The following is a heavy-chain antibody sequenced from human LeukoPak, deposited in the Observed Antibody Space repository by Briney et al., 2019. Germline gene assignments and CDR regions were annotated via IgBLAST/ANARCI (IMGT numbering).Heavy chain of an antibody. J-gene: IGHJ1*01. V-gene: IGHV4-30-2*01. CDR3: ARGAGCSSTSCYALYFQH. CDR2: ICHSGST. CDR1: GGSISSDGYS. Sequence: TPSETLSLTCAVSGGSISSDGYSWSWIRQPPGKGLEWIGYICHSGSTYYNPSLKSRVTISVDRSKNQFSLKMSCVTAAGTAVYYCARGAGCSSTSCYALYFQHWGQGTLVTVSS. D-gene: IGHD2-2*01.